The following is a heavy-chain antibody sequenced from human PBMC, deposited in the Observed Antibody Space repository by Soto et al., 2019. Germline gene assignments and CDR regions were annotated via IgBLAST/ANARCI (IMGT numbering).Heavy chain of an antibody. Sequence: GGSLRLSCAASGFTFSNAWMSWVRQAPGKGLEWVGRIKSKTDGGTTDYAAHVKGRFTISRDDSKNTLYLQMNSLKTEDTAVYYCTTDDSVLRFLEWLPNYMDVWGKGTTVTVSS. CDR2: IKSKTDGGTT. V-gene: IGHV3-15*01. CDR3: TTDDSVLRFLEWLPNYMDV. D-gene: IGHD3-3*01. CDR1: GFTFSNAW. J-gene: IGHJ6*03.